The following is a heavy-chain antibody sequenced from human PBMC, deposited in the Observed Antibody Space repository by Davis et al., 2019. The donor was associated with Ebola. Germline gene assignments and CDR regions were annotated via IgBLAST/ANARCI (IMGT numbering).Heavy chain of an antibody. CDR3: AREGERAYYYGSGEASYYYYYGMDV. D-gene: IGHD3-10*01. V-gene: IGHV3-74*01. CDR2: INSDGSST. J-gene: IGHJ6*02. CDR1: GFTFSSYW. Sequence: GESLKISCAASGFTFSSYWMHWVRQAPGKGLVWVSRINSDGSSTSYADSVKGRFTISRDNAKNTLYLQMNSLRAEDTAVYYCAREGERAYYYGSGEASYYYYYGMDVWGQGTRSPSP.